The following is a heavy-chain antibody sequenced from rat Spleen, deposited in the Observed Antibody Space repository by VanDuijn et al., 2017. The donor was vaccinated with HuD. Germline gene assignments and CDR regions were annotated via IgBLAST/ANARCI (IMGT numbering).Heavy chain of an antibody. Sequence: EVQVVESGGGLVQPGRSLKLSCAASGFTFSNYGMAWVRQAPTKGLEWVATINYDGTSTHYRDSVKGRFTISRDNAKSTLYLQMDSLRSEDTATYYCASTAYYGYWGQGVMVTVSS. V-gene: IGHV5-29*01. CDR1: GFTFSNYG. CDR3: ASTAYYGY. D-gene: IGHD1-6*01. J-gene: IGHJ2*01. CDR2: INYDGTST.